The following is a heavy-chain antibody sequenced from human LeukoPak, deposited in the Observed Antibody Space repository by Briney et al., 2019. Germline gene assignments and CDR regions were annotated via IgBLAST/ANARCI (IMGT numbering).Heavy chain of an antibody. Sequence: GGSLRLSCAASGFTFSSYAMSWVRQAPGKGLEWVSAISGSGGSTYYADSVKGRFTISRDNSKNTLFLQMNSLTAEDTAVYYCAKGGAQCGGDCYSDYWGQGTLVTVSS. CDR3: AKGGAQCGGDCYSDY. CDR2: ISGSGGST. CDR1: GFTFSSYA. V-gene: IGHV3-23*01. J-gene: IGHJ4*02. D-gene: IGHD2-21*02.